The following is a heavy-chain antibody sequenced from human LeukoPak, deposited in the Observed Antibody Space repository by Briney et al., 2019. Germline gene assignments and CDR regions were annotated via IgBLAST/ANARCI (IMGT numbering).Heavy chain of an antibody. J-gene: IGHJ4*02. D-gene: IGHD3-22*01. CDR3: ARGPHGGPYYYDSSGLLFDY. Sequence: SETLSLTCAVYGGSFSSYYWSWIRQPPGKGLEWIGYIYYSGSTNYNPSLKSRVTISVDTSKNQFSLKLSSVTAADTAVYYCARGPHGGPYYYDSSGLLFDYWGQGTLVTVSS. CDR2: IYYSGST. CDR1: GGSFSSYY. V-gene: IGHV4-59*08.